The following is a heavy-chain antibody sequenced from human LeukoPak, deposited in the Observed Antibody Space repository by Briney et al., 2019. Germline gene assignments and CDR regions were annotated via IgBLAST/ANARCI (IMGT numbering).Heavy chain of an antibody. CDR3: AKGRAYCSSTSCYRDPLDY. CDR2: ISWNSGSI. Sequence: PGRSLRLSCAASGFTFDDYAMHWVRQAPGKGLEWVSGISWNSGSIGYADSVKGRFTISRDNAKNSLYLQMNSLRAEDTALYYCAKGRAYCSSTSCYRDPLDYWGQGTLVTVSS. J-gene: IGHJ4*02. CDR1: GFTFDDYA. D-gene: IGHD2-2*01. V-gene: IGHV3-9*01.